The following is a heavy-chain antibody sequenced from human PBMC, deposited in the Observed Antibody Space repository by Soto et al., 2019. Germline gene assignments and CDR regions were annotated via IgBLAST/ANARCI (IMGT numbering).Heavy chain of an antibody. J-gene: IGHJ3*02. Sequence: ASVKISCKASGYTFTSYGISWVRQAPGQGLEWMGWISAYNGNTNYAQKLQGRVTMTTDTSTSTAYMELRSLRSDDTAVYYCARDVGADYYDSSGYYPYAFGIWGQLTTV. CDR1: GYTFTSYG. D-gene: IGHD3-22*01. V-gene: IGHV1-18*01. CDR2: ISAYNGNT. CDR3: ARDVGADYYDSSGYYPYAFGI.